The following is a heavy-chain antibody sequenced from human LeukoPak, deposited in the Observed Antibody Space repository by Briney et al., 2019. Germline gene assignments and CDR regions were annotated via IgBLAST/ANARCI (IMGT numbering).Heavy chain of an antibody. Sequence: GGSLRLSCAASGFTFSDYYMSWLRQAPGKGLEWVSYISSSGSTIYYADSVKGRFTISRDNAKNSLYLQMNSLRAEDTAAYYCAAEDSSGYYEPVDYWGQGTLVTVSS. CDR2: ISSSGSTI. V-gene: IGHV3-11*01. CDR3: AAEDSSGYYEPVDY. CDR1: GFTFSDYY. J-gene: IGHJ4*02. D-gene: IGHD3-22*01.